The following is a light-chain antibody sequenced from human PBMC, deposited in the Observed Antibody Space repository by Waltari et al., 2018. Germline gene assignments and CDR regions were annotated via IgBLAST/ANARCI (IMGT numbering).Light chain of an antibody. V-gene: IGLV2-23*02. CDR3: CSYAGVRTFV. CDR2: EVI. CDR1: NSDLEIYSL. J-gene: IGLJ1*01. Sequence: QSALTPPASVSGSPGQSIPIPCTGPNSDLEIYSLVTCYQQHPGKAPKLMIYEVIKRPSGVSNRFSGSKSGNTASLTISGLQPEDEAHYYCCSYAGVRTFVVGTGTNVTVL.